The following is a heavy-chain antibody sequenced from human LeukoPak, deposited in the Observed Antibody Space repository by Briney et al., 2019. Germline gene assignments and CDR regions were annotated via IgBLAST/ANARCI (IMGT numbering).Heavy chain of an antibody. CDR1: GYTFTSYD. CDR2: MNPNSGNT. J-gene: IGHJ6*02. Sequence: ASVKVSCKASGYTFTSYDINWVRQATGQGLEWMGWMNPNSGNTGYAQKFQGRVTMTRNTSISTAYMELSSLRSEDTAVYYCARGQLDCSGGSCYYYYYGMDVWGQGTTVTVSS. CDR3: ARGQLDCSGGSCYYYYYGMDV. D-gene: IGHD2-15*01. V-gene: IGHV1-8*01.